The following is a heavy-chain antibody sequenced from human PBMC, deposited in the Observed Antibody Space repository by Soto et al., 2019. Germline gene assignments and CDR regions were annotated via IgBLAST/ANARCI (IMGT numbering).Heavy chain of an antibody. Sequence: GPPVKVSCKASGGTFSSYAISWVRQAPGQGLEWMGGIIPIFGTANYAQKFQGRVTITADESTSTAYMELSSLRSEDTAVYYCARDRGAFYGDYVYYYYGMDVWGQGTTVTVSS. J-gene: IGHJ6*02. D-gene: IGHD4-17*01. V-gene: IGHV1-69*13. CDR1: GGTFSSYA. CDR3: ARDRGAFYGDYVYYYYGMDV. CDR2: IIPIFGTA.